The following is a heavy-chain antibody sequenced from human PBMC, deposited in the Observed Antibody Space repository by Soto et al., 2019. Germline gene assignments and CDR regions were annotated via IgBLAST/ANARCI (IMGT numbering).Heavy chain of an antibody. CDR2: ISWEGRST. V-gene: IGHV3-43*01. CDR1: GFTFDDYT. D-gene: IGHD3-9*01. J-gene: IGHJ4*02. Sequence: PGGSLRLSCTASGFTFDDYTMHWVRQTPGEGLELVSSISWEGRSTYDADFVKGRFTISRDNSKNSLYLQLNSLRTEDTAFYYCAKLMTGSGDFDSWGQGTLVTVSS. CDR3: AKLMTGSGDFDS.